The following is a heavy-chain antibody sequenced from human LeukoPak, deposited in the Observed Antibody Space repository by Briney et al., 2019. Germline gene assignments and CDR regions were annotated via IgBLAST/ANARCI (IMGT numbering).Heavy chain of an antibody. CDR1: GFTFSSYA. D-gene: IGHD1-26*01. CDR2: ISYDGSNK. V-gene: IGHV3-30-3*01. Sequence: GRSLRLSCAASGFTFSSYAMHWVRQAPGKGLEWVAAISYDGSNKYYADSVKGRFTISRDNSKNTLYLQMNSLRAEDTAVYYCAGDGSGSYHFDYWGQGTLVTVSS. J-gene: IGHJ4*02. CDR3: AGDGSGSYHFDY.